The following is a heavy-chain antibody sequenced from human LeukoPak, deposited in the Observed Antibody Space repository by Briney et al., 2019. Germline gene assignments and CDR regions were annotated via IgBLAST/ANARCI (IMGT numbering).Heavy chain of an antibody. D-gene: IGHD1-26*01. CDR1: GGSINSFY. J-gene: IGHJ3*02. V-gene: IGHV4-59*01. Sequence: SETLSLTCTVPGGSINSFYWNWIRQHPGKGLEWIGYIYYSGTTNYNPSLKSRVTMSIDPSKNQFSLNLKSVTAANTAVYYCARGGIVEAVDGFDIWGQGTRVIVSS. CDR2: IYYSGTT. CDR3: ARGGIVEAVDGFDI.